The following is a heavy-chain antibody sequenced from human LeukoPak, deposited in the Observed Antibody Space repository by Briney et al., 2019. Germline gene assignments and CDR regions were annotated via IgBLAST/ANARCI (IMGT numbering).Heavy chain of an antibody. CDR2: ISSSSSYI. CDR1: GFTFSSYS. CDR3: ARAQKPYNWNPGGPDY. J-gene: IGHJ4*02. Sequence: GGSLRLSCAASGFTFSSYSMNWVRQAPGKGLEWVSSISSSSSYIYYADSVEGRFTISRDNAKNSLYLQMNSLRAEDTAVYYCARAQKPYNWNPGGPDYWGQGTLVTVSS. D-gene: IGHD1-20*01. V-gene: IGHV3-21*01.